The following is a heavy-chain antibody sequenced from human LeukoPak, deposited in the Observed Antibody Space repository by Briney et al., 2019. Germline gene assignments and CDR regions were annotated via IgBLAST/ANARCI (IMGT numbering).Heavy chain of an antibody. V-gene: IGHV4-39*01. J-gene: IGHJ4*02. CDR2: IYYTGCT. CDR3: ARLTKGRFFDFVFDF. CDR1: GESVSDTTHS. Sequence: PSETLSLTCTVPGESVSDTTHSWGSIRQAPGKGMEWIDNIYYTGCTYSYPSLRNRVAMFVDTSKNQSYLEMSSVTAADTAVDYCARLTKGRFFDFVFDFWGQGTLLTVSS. D-gene: IGHD3-9*01.